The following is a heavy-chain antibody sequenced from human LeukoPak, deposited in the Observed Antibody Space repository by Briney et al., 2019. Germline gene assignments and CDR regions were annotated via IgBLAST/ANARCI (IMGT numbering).Heavy chain of an antibody. CDR3: ARVDGYSSSWYPFDY. CDR2: ISSNGGST. Sequence: GGSLRLSCAASGFTFSSYAMHWVRQAPGKGLEYVSAISSNGGSTYYANPVKGRFTISRDNSKNTLYLQMGSLRAEDMAVYYCARVDGYSSSWYPFDYWGQGTLVTVSS. J-gene: IGHJ4*02. D-gene: IGHD6-13*01. CDR1: GFTFSSYA. V-gene: IGHV3-64*01.